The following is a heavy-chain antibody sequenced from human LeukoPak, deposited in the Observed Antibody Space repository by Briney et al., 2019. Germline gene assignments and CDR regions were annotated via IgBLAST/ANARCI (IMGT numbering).Heavy chain of an antibody. Sequence: SETLSLTCAVSGGSISSGGYSWSWIRQPPGKGLEWIGYIYHSGSTYYNPSLKSRVTISVDRSKNQFSLKLSSVTAADTAVYYCARSPLVYSSGWYGNYFDYWGREPWSPSPQ. J-gene: IGHJ4*02. D-gene: IGHD6-19*01. V-gene: IGHV4-30-2*01. CDR2: IYHSGST. CDR3: ARSPLVYSSGWYGNYFDY. CDR1: GGSISSGGYS.